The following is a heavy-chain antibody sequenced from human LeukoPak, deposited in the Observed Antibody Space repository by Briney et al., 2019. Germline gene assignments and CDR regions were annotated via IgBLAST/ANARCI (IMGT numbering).Heavy chain of an antibody. D-gene: IGHD1-7*01. V-gene: IGHV1-69*04. Sequence: SVKVSCKASGGTFSSYAISWVRQAPGQGLEWMGRTIPILGIANYAQKFQGRVTITADKSTSTAYMELSSLRSEDTAVYYCARVHNWNYALGMDVWGQGTTVTVSS. CDR3: ARVHNWNYALGMDV. J-gene: IGHJ6*02. CDR2: TIPILGIA. CDR1: GGTFSSYA.